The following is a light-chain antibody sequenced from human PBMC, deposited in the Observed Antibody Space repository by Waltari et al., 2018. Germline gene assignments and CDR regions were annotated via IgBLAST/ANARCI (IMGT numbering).Light chain of an antibody. CDR1: HFKMGSNT. J-gene: IGLJ3*02. V-gene: IGLV1-44*01. CDR2: SDY. CDR3: SSWDDRLSGVV. Sequence: SVLTQPPSASGTPGQTATISCSGSHFKMGSNTEQWYQQLPGTAPKLLIYSDYQRPSGVPDRFSASKSGTSASLAISGLQSEDEADYYCSSWDDRLSGVVFGEGTKLTVL.